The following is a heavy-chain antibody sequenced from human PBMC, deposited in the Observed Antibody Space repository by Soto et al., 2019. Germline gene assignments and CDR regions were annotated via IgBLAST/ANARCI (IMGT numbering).Heavy chain of an antibody. Sequence: VQLLESGGGLVQPGGSLRLSCAASGFTFSSYAMSWVRQAPGKGLEWVSAISGSGGSTYYADSVKGRFTISRDNSKNTLYLQVNSLRAEDTAVYYCAKENSSSWYGGDYYYGMDVWGQGTTVTVSS. CDR3: AKENSSSWYGGDYYYGMDV. V-gene: IGHV3-23*01. CDR2: ISGSGGST. D-gene: IGHD6-13*01. CDR1: GFTFSSYA. J-gene: IGHJ6*02.